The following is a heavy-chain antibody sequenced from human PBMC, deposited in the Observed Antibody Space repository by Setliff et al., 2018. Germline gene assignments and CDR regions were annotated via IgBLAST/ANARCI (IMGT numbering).Heavy chain of an antibody. Sequence: ETLSLSCAASGFSFSSNIMNWVRQAPGKGLEWVASITSSSSSIYYADSVKGRFTLSRDNAKNSLYLQMNSLRAEDTAVYYCARGGSPYYFDYWGQGTLVTVAS. J-gene: IGHJ4*02. V-gene: IGHV3-21*01. CDR3: ARGGSPYYFDY. CDR1: GFSFSSNI. CDR2: ITSSSSSI.